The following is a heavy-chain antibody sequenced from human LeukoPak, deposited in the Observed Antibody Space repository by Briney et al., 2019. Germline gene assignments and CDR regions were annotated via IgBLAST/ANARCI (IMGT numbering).Heavy chain of an antibody. J-gene: IGHJ4*02. V-gene: IGHV4-34*01. D-gene: IGHD6-19*01. CDR2: INHSGST. Sequence: ASQTLSLTCAVYGGSFSGYYWRWIRQPPGKGLEWIGEINHSGSTNYNPSLKSRVTISVDTSKNQFSMKLSSVTAADTAVYYCARGQGRQWLVRPTTGAGRYFDYWGQGTLVTVSS. CDR3: ARGQGRQWLVRPTTGAGRYFDY. CDR1: GGSFSGYY.